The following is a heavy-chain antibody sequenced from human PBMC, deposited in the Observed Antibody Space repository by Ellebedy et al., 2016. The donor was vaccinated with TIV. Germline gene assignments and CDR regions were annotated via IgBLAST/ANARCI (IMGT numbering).Heavy chain of an antibody. CDR2: IIPILGLT. CDR3: ARDRDGDPLYY. Sequence: ASVKVSCKASGDTFRTYGISWVRQAPGQGLEWMGRIIPILGLTNYAQKFQGRVTITADKSWSTASLDLRSLTSEDTAVYYCARDRDGDPLYYWGQGTLVTVSS. D-gene: IGHD4-17*01. V-gene: IGHV1-69*04. J-gene: IGHJ4*02. CDR1: GDTFRTYG.